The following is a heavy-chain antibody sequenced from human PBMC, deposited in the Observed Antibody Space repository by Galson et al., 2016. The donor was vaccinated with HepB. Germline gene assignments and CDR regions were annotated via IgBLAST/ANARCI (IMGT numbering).Heavy chain of an antibody. CDR1: GFTFSSYS. D-gene: IGHD1-26*01. CDR3: ARDGGIPGAACDI. Sequence: SLRLSCAASGFTFSSYSMNWVRQAPVKGLEWVSYISSSSSSTIYYADPVKGRFTISRHNAKNSLYLQMNSLRDEDTAVFYCARDGGIPGAACDIWGQGTMVTVAA. V-gene: IGHV3-48*02. J-gene: IGHJ3*02. CDR2: ISSSSSSTI.